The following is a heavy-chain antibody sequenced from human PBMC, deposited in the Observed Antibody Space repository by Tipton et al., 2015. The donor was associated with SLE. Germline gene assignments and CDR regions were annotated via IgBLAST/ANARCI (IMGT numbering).Heavy chain of an antibody. V-gene: IGHV4-59*12. D-gene: IGHD3-16*01. CDR3: ARGIMGDHDY. J-gene: IGHJ4*02. CDR2: IVYTGNT. CDR1: GDSISTYY. Sequence: TLSLTCTVSGDSISTYYWSWIRQPLGKGLEWIGYIVYTGNTNHNPSLKSRVTISLDTSKNQFSLKLSSVTAADTAVYYCARGIMGDHDYWGQGTLVTVSS.